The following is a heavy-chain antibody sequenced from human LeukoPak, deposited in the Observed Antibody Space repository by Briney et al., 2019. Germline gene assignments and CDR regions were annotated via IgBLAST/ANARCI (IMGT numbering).Heavy chain of an antibody. J-gene: IGHJ4*02. CDR3: ARDPLFFGDGDPPGYFDY. CDR2: ISYDGSNK. Sequence: GESLRLSCAASGFTFSSYGMHWVRQAPGKGLEWVAVISYDGSNKYYADSVKGRFTISRDNSKNTLYLQMNSLRAEDTAVYYCARDPLFFGDGDPPGYFDYWGQGTLVTVSS. V-gene: IGHV3-33*01. D-gene: IGHD4-17*01. CDR1: GFTFSSYG.